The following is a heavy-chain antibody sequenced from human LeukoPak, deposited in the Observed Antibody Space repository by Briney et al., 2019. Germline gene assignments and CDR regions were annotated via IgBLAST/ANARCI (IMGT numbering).Heavy chain of an antibody. Sequence: PGESLKISCKASGYSFSTYWIGWVRQMPGKGLEWMGIIYPADSDTRYSPSFQGQVTISADKSISTAYLQWSSLKASDTAMYYCARLVTDSSGYYLDYWGQGTLVTVSS. J-gene: IGHJ4*02. CDR1: GYSFSTYW. D-gene: IGHD3-22*01. CDR3: ARLVTDSSGYYLDY. CDR2: IYPADSDT. V-gene: IGHV5-51*01.